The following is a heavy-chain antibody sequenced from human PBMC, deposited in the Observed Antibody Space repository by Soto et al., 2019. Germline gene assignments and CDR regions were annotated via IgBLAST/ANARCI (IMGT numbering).Heavy chain of an antibody. V-gene: IGHV3-74*01. CDR3: SRVPTGKYGVWNY. CDR2: INPGGSIT. D-gene: IGHD2-8*01. Sequence: GGSLRRSCAASGFTFSSYWMHWVRQAPGKGLVWVSRINPGGSITAYADSVKGRFTISRDNAKNTLYLQMNTLRGDDTAVYYCSRVPTGKYGVWNYWGQGTLVTVSS. J-gene: IGHJ4*02. CDR1: GFTFSSYW.